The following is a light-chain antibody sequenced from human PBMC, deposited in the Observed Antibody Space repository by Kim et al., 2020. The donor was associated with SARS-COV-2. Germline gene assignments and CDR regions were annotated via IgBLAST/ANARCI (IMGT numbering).Light chain of an antibody. CDR1: QSVSSSY. CDR2: GAS. J-gene: IGKJ4*01. Sequence: EIVLTQSPGTLSLSPGERATLSCKASQSVSSSYLAWYQQKPGQTPRLLIHGASTRATGIPDRFSGSGSGTDFTLTISRLEPEDFGVYFCQQFGSSPSFGGGTKVDIK. V-gene: IGKV3-20*01. CDR3: QQFGSSPS.